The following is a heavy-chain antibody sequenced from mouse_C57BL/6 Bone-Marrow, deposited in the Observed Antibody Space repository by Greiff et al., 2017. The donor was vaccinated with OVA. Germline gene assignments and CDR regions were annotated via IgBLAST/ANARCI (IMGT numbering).Heavy chain of an antibody. CDR1: GYTFTDYY. D-gene: IGHD3-1*01. Sequence: VQLQESGAELVRPGASVKLSCKASGYTFTDYYINWVKQRPGQGLEWIARIYPGSGNTYYNEKFKGKATLTAEKSSSTAYMQLSSLTSEDSAVYFGARQLSMDYWGQGTSVTVSS. V-gene: IGHV1-76*01. CDR2: IYPGSGNT. J-gene: IGHJ4*01. CDR3: ARQLSMDY.